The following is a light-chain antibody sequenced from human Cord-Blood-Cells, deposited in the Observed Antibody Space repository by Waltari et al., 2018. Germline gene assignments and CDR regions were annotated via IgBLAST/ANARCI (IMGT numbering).Light chain of an antibody. Sequence: EIVMTQSPATLSVSPGERATLSRRASQSVSSNLAWYQQKPGQAPRHLIYGASTRATGIPARVSGSGSGTEFTLTISSLQSEEFAVYYCQQYNNWPPITFGQGTRLEIK. CDR2: GAS. J-gene: IGKJ5*01. CDR3: QQYNNWPPIT. V-gene: IGKV3-15*01. CDR1: QSVSSN.